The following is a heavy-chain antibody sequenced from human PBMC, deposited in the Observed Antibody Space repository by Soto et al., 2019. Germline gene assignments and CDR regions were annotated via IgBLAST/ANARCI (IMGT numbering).Heavy chain of an antibody. CDR3: ARGPRVSSTGTGAH. D-gene: IGHD1-1*01. CDR1: GFTFSAYW. CDR2: ISDDGSTA. V-gene: IGHV3-74*01. Sequence: GGSLRLSCAVSGFTFSAYWMHWVRQVPGKGLTWVSRISDDGSTATYADSVKGRFVISRDNAKSSLYLEMNTLRADDSGLYYCARGPRVSSTGTGAHWGRGTLVTVSS. J-gene: IGHJ4*02.